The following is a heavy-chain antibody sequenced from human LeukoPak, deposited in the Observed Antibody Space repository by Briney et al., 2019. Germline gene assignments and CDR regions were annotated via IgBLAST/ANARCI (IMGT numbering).Heavy chain of an antibody. CDR3: ARANSGYDYYYYGMDV. CDR1: GFTFSSYE. Sequence: PGGSLRLSCAASGFTFSSYEMNWVRQAPGKGLERVSDISSSGSTIYYADSVKGRFTISRDNAKNSLYLQMNSLRAEDTAVYYCARANSGYDYYYYGMDVWGKGTTVTVSS. J-gene: IGHJ6*04. D-gene: IGHD5-12*01. V-gene: IGHV3-48*03. CDR2: ISSSGSTI.